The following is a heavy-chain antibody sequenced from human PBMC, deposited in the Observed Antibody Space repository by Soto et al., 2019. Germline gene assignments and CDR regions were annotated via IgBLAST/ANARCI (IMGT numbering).Heavy chain of an antibody. CDR1: GFTLSDYY. J-gene: IGHJ4*02. CDR3: ARGRYALDY. CDR2: ISGSGNTI. D-gene: IGHD3-16*01. V-gene: IGHV3-11*01. Sequence: QVQLVESGGDLVKPGGSLRLSCVASGFTLSDYYMSWIRQAPGKGPEWVSHISGSGNTIDYADSVKGRFTISRDNAKNSLHLQMNSLRDDDTAVFYCARGRYALDYWGQGTRVTVSS.